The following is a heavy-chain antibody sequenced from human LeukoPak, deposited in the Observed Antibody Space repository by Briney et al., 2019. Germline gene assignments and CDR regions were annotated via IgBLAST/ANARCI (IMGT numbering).Heavy chain of an antibody. CDR3: ARDRGSSSSDY. Sequence: GGSLRLSCAASGFTFSSYSMNWVRQAPGKGLEWVSSISSSSSYIYYADSVKGRFTISRDNAKNSLCLQMNSLRAEDTAVYYCARDRGSSSSDYWGQGTLVTVSS. D-gene: IGHD6-6*01. CDR2: ISSSSSYI. J-gene: IGHJ4*02. CDR1: GFTFSSYS. V-gene: IGHV3-21*01.